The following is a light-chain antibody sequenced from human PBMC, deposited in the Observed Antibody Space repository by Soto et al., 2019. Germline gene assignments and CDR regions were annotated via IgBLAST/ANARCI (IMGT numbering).Light chain of an antibody. CDR2: GAS. V-gene: IGKV3-20*01. CDR3: QQYGSSPLT. CDR1: QSVSSSY. Sequence: EIVLTQSPGTLSLSPGERATLSCRASQSVSSSYFAWYQQKPGQAPRLLIYGASSRATGIPDRFSGSGSGTDFTLTISRLEPEDFAVYYCQQYGSSPLTVGQGTKLEIK. J-gene: IGKJ2*01.